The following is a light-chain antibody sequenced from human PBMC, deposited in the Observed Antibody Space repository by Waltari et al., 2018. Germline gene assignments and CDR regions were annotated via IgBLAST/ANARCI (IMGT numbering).Light chain of an antibody. CDR3: QKYGTLPAT. CDR2: DAA. CDR1: QSVSRT. V-gene: IGKV3-20*01. J-gene: IGKJ1*01. Sequence: EIVLTQSPGTLSLSPGERATLSCRASQSVSRTLAWYQQKPGQAPRLLIYDAACRAAGIPDRFSGSGSGTDLSLTISRLEPEDFGVYYCQKYGTLPATFGQGTKVEI.